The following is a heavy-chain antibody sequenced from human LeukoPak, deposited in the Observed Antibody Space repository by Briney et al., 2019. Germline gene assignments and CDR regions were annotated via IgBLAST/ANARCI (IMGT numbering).Heavy chain of an antibody. CDR3: ARGAWFDP. V-gene: IGHV4-4*07. Sequence: SETLSHTCNVLGGSIGSYYWSWIRQPAGKGLEWIGRIFHSGSTNYNPSLKSRVIMSVDTSKNQFSLKLTSVTAADTAVYYCARGAWFDPWGLGTLVTVSP. CDR2: IFHSGST. CDR1: GGSIGSYY. J-gene: IGHJ5*02.